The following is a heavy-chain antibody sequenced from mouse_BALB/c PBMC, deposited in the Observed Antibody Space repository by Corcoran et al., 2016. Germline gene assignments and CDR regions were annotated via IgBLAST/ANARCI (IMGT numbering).Heavy chain of an antibody. CDR1: GVNIKDYY. V-gene: IGHV14-1*02. J-gene: IGHJ2*01. D-gene: IGHD2-1*01. CDR2: IDPENGNT. CDR3: ARNGNFDY. Sequence: EVQPHQAGAELKRPGALVKMYCKASGVNIKDYYMHWVKQRPEEGWEWIGWIDPENGNTIYDPKFQGEASITADTSFNTAYLQLSSLTSDDTAVYYCARNGNFDYWRQGTTLTVSS.